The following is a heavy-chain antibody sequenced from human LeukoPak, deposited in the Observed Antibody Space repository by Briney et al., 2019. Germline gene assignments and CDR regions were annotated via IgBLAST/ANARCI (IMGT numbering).Heavy chain of an antibody. CDR3: ARVSRGDWFDP. CDR2: IYTSGST. Sequence: PSETLSLTCTVSGGSISSYYWSWIRQPPGKGLEWLGYIYTSGSTNYNPSLKSRVTISVDTSKNQFSLKLSSVTAADTAVYYCARVSRGDWFDPWGQGTLVTVSS. CDR1: GGSISSYY. J-gene: IGHJ5*02. D-gene: IGHD3-10*01. V-gene: IGHV4-4*09.